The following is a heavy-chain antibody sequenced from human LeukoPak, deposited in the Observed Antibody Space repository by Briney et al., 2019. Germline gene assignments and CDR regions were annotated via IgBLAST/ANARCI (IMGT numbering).Heavy chain of an antibody. Sequence: SETLSLTCTVSGYSISSGYYWGWIRQPPGKGLEWIGRIYASGSTNYNPSLKSRVTMSVDMSKNQFSLKLNSVTAADTAVYYCARDRIVGYCTGGSCYGPIDYWGQGTLVTVSS. J-gene: IGHJ4*02. CDR2: IYASGST. D-gene: IGHD2-15*01. CDR1: GYSISSGYY. CDR3: ARDRIVGYCTGGSCYGPIDY. V-gene: IGHV4-38-2*02.